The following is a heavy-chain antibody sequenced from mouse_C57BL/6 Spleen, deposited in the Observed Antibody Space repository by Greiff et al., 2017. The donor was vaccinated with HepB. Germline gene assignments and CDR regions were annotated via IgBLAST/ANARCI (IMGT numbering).Heavy chain of an antibody. J-gene: IGHJ2*01. CDR2: ISSGGSYT. Sequence: EVQLVESGGDLVKPGGSLKLSCAASGFTFSSYGMSWVRQTPDKRLEWVATISSGGSYTYYPDSVKGRFTISRDNAKNTLYLQMSSLKSEDTAMYYCARSDYYGLDYWGQGTTLTVSS. CDR3: ARSDYYGLDY. CDR1: GFTFSSYG. V-gene: IGHV5-6*01. D-gene: IGHD1-1*01.